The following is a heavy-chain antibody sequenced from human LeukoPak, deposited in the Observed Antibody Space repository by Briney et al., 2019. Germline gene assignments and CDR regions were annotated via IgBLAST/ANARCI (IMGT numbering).Heavy chain of an antibody. D-gene: IGHD1-26*01. V-gene: IGHV4-59*08. CDR2: IYYSGST. Sequence: SETLSLTCTVSGGSISSYYWSWIRQPPGKGLEWIGYIYYSGSTYYNPSLKSRVTISVDTSKNQFSLKLSSVAAADTAVYYCARLEYSGSTLDYWGQGTLVTVSS. J-gene: IGHJ4*02. CDR3: ARLEYSGSTLDY. CDR1: GGSISSYY.